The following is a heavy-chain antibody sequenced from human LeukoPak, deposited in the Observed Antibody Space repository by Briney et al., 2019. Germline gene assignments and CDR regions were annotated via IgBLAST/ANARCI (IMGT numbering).Heavy chain of an antibody. CDR3: AKDSEYTMVRGVFDY. V-gene: IGHV3-30*02. CDR1: GFTFSSYG. CDR2: IRYDGSNK. J-gene: IGHJ4*02. Sequence: GGSLRLSCAASGFTFSSYGMHWVRQAPGKGLEWVAFIRYDGSNKYYADSVKGRFTISRDNSKNTLYLQMNSLRAQDTAVYYCAKDSEYTMVRGVFDYWGQGTLVTVSS. D-gene: IGHD3-10*01.